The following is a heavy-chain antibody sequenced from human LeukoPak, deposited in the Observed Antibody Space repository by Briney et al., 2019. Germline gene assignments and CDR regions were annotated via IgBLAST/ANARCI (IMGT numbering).Heavy chain of an antibody. CDR1: GFTFSSYA. CDR3: AKPAPIDDFWSSTTSDYWYFDL. Sequence: GGSLRLSCAASGFTFSSYAMSWGRQAPGEGQQWVSAISGSGGSPYYADSVKGLFTISRYNSKNTLYLQMNSLRAEDTAVYYCAKPAPIDDFWSSTTSDYWYFDLWGRGTLVTVSS. CDR2: ISGSGGSP. V-gene: IGHV3-23*01. D-gene: IGHD3-3*01. J-gene: IGHJ2*01.